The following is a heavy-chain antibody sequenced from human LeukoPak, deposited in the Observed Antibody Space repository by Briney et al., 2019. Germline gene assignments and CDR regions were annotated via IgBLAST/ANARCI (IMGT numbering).Heavy chain of an antibody. V-gene: IGHV3-15*01. CDR1: GFTFSNAW. J-gene: IGHJ4*02. Sequence: GGSLRLSCAASGFTFSNAWMSWVRQAPGKGLEWVGRIKSKTDGGTTDYAAPVKGRFTISRDDSKNTLHLQMNSLKTEDTAVYYCTTGPGIAIELDYWGQGTLVTVSS. D-gene: IGHD6-13*01. CDR2: IKSKTDGGTT. CDR3: TTGPGIAIELDY.